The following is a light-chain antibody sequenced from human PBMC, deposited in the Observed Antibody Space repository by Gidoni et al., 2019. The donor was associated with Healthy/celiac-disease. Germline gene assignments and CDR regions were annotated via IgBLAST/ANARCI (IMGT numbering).Light chain of an antibody. J-gene: IGLJ1*01. CDR3: QSYDSSLSGLL. CDR2: GNS. CDR1: SSNIGAGYD. Sequence: QSVLTQPPSVSGAPGQSVTISCTGSSSNIGAGYDVHWYQQLPGTAPKLLIYGNSNRPSGVPDRFSGSKSGTSASLAITGLQAEDEADYYCQSYDSSLSGLLFGTGTKVTVL. V-gene: IGLV1-40*01.